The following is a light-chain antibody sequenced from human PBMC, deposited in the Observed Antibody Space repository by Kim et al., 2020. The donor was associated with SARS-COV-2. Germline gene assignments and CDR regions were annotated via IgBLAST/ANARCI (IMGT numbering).Light chain of an antibody. V-gene: IGKV3-15*01. CDR1: QSVSSN. CDR2: GAS. CDR3: QQYNNWLWT. Sequence: EIVMTQSPATLSVSPGERATLSCRASQSVSSNLAWYQQKPGQAPRLLFYGASTRATGFPARFSGSGSGTEFTLTISSLQSEDFAVYYCQQYNNWLWTFGQGTKVDIK. J-gene: IGKJ1*01.